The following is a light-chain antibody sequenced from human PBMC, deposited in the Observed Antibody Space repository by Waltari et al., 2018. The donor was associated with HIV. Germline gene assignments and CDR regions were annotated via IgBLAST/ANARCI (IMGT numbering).Light chain of an antibody. CDR2: GNS. V-gene: IGLV1-40*01. J-gene: IGLJ2*01. CDR1: SSNIGAGYH. CDR3: QSYDSSLSGVV. Sequence: QSVLTQPPSVSGAPGQRVTISCTGGSSNIGAGYHVHWYQQLPGTAPKLLIYGNSNRPSGVPDRFSGSKAGTSASRAITGLQAEDEADYYCQSYDSSLSGVVFGGGTKLTVL.